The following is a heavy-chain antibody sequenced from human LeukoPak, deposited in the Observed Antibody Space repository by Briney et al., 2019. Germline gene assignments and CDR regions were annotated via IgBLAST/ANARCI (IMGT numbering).Heavy chain of an antibody. CDR1: GFTFSRYA. Sequence: GGSLRLSCSASGFTFSRYAIYWGRDAPGKGLEYVSAISNNGGSTYFSDAVMGRFTISRDNAKNTLYLQMSSLRTGDAAVYFCVKRGGVKGYAAFDIWGQGTMVTVSS. CDR3: VKRGGVKGYAAFDI. J-gene: IGHJ3*02. D-gene: IGHD3-16*01. CDR2: ISNNGGST. V-gene: IGHV3-64D*09.